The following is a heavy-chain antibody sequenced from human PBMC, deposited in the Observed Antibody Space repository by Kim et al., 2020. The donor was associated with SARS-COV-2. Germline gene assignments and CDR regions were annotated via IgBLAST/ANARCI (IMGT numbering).Heavy chain of an antibody. J-gene: IGHJ6*04. Sequence: SETLSLTCTVSGGSISSYYWSWIRQPPGKGLEWIGYIYYSGSTNYNPSLKSRVTISVDTSKNQFSLKLSSVTAADTAVYYCARDREYQGAALFGGGYGMDVWGKGTTVTVSS. V-gene: IGHV4-59*13. CDR2: IYYSGST. CDR1: GGSISSYY. D-gene: IGHD2-2*01. CDR3: ARDREYQGAALFGGGYGMDV.